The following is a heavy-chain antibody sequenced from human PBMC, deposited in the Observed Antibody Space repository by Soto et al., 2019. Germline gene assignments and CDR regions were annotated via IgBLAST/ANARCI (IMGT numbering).Heavy chain of an antibody. V-gene: IGHV3-23*01. D-gene: IGHD3-22*01. J-gene: IGHJ4*02. Sequence: GGSLRLSCAASGFAFSTFAMTWVRQAPGKGLEWVAAISVSGNNAYYADSVKGRYTISRDNSQNSVFLQMSSLRADDTAVYYCARDQLRPGILYSLGVLLPEYGLWGQGTLVTVSS. CDR2: ISVSGNNA. CDR3: ARDQLRPGILYSLGVLLPEYGL. CDR1: GFAFSTFA.